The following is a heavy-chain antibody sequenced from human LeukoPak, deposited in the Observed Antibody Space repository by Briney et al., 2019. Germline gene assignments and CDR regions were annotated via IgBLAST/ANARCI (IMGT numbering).Heavy chain of an antibody. J-gene: IGHJ5*02. CDR2: IYYSGST. Sequence: PSATLSLTCTVSGGSISGGDYYWGWIRPPPGKGLEWFGNIYYSGSTYSNPSLKRPVTISVDTSKNQFSLKLSSVTAGDTGVYNCVRGEYSSSWTSSTNWFDPWGQGTLVTVSS. D-gene: IGHD6-13*01. CDR1: GGSISGGDYY. CDR3: VRGEYSSSWTSSTNWFDP. V-gene: IGHV4-30-4*08.